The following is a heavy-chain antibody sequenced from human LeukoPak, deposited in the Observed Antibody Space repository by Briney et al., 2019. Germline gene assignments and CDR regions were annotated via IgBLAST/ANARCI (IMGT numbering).Heavy chain of an antibody. V-gene: IGHV4-38-2*01. Sequence: GSLRLSCAASGFTFSSYAMSWVRQPPGKGLEWIGSIYYSGSTYYNPSLKSRVTISVDTSKNQFSLKLSSVTAADTAVYYCARPPTVFGQLWYWGQGNPVTVSS. J-gene: IGHJ4*02. CDR1: GFTFSSYA. D-gene: IGHD3-3*01. CDR2: IYYSGST. CDR3: ARPPTVFGQLWY.